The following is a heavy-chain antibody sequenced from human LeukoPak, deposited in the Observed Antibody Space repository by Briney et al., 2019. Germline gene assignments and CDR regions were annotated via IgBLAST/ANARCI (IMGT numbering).Heavy chain of an antibody. D-gene: IGHD5-12*01. V-gene: IGHV3-23*01. Sequence: GGSLRLSCAASGFTFSTYAMSWVRQAPGKGLEWVSAISGSGGSTYYADSVKGRFTISRDNSKNTLHLQMNSLRAEDTAIYYCAETSRVNSAYDSPFDYWGQGTLVTVSS. J-gene: IGHJ4*02. CDR2: ISGSGGST. CDR3: AETSRVNSAYDSPFDY. CDR1: GFTFSTYA.